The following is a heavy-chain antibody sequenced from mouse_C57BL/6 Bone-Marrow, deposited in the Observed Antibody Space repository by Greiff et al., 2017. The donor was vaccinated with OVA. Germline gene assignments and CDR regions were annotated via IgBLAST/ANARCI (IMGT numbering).Heavy chain of an antibody. D-gene: IGHD1-1*01. Sequence: EVQLVESGGGLVQPGGSLKLSCAASGFTFSDYYMYWVRQTPEKRLEWVAYISNGGGSTYYPDTVKGRFTISRDNAKNTLYLQMSRLKSEDTAMYYCARPTAVGGFAYWGQGTLVTVSA. V-gene: IGHV5-12*01. CDR2: ISNGGGST. J-gene: IGHJ3*01. CDR1: GFTFSDYY. CDR3: ARPTAVGGFAY.